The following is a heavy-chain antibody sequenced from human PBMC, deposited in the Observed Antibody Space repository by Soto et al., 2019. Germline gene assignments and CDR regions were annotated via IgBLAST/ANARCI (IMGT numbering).Heavy chain of an antibody. V-gene: IGHV3-33*01. CDR3: ARDSRIGVVRGSDGMDV. D-gene: IGHD3-10*01. Sequence: GGSLRLSCAASGFTFSSYGMHWVRQAPGKGLEWVAVIWYDGSNKYYADSVKGRFTISRDNSKNTLYLQMNSLRAEDTAVYYCARDSRIGVVRGSDGMDVWGQGTTVTVSS. J-gene: IGHJ6*02. CDR1: GFTFSSYG. CDR2: IWYDGSNK.